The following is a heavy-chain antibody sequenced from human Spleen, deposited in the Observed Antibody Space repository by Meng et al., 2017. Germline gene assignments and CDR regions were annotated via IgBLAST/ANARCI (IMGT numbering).Heavy chain of an antibody. D-gene: IGHD2-2*01. Sequence: GQLGQFGCDWRKPGAAVKVSCKASGYTPTRYAINWLRHAPGQGLAWMGWIDTKAGSPRYAQGFKGRLVFSSDTSVSTAYLEISGLKADDTAVYYCTRDGYSDCSRTSCFDYWGQGTLVTVSS. CDR2: IDTKAGSP. J-gene: IGHJ4*03. CDR3: TRDGYSDCSRTSCFDY. V-gene: IGHV7-4-1*02. CDR1: GYTPTRYA.